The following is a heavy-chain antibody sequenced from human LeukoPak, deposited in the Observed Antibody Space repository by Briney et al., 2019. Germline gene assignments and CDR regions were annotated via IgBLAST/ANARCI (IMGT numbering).Heavy chain of an antibody. CDR2: INPKSGRT. D-gene: IGHD6-13*01. Sequence: GASVKVSSKASGYTFTSSDISWGRHTTGQGLEWMGRINPKSGRTGYAKKFQARVSMTMNTSISTAYMEVSSLRFEDTAVYYCARGRSGLAAAGTYDYWGQGTLITVSS. V-gene: IGHV1-8*01. CDR1: GYTFTSSD. J-gene: IGHJ4*02. CDR3: ARGRSGLAAAGTYDY.